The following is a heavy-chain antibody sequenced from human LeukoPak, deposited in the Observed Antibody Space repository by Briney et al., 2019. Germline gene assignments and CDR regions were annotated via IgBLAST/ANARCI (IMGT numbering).Heavy chain of an antibody. Sequence: GASVKVSCKASGYTFTSYYMHWVRQAPGQGLEWMGIINPSGGSTSYAQKFQGRVTMTRDTSTSTVYMELSSLRSEDTAVYYCARDPSPYGGNYYFAYWGQGTLVTVSS. CDR2: INPSGGST. CDR3: ARDPSPYGGNYYFAY. V-gene: IGHV1-46*01. D-gene: IGHD4-23*01. J-gene: IGHJ4*02. CDR1: GYTFTSYY.